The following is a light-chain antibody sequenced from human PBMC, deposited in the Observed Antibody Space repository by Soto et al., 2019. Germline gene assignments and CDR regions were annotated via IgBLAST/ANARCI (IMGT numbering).Light chain of an antibody. CDR1: QSISSF. CDR2: GAS. Sequence: DIQMTQSPSSLSASVGDRVTITCRASQSISSFLNWYQQKPGKAPKLLIYGASSLESGVTSKFSGSGSGTDFTLTINSLQPEDFATYSCQQSYSTLTFGPGTKVDIK. J-gene: IGKJ3*01. CDR3: QQSYSTLT. V-gene: IGKV1-39*01.